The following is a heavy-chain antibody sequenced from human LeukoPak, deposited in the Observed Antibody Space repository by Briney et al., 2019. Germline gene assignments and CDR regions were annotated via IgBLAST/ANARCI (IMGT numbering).Heavy chain of an antibody. Sequence: SGTLSLTCTVSGGSISSYYWSWIRQPAGKGLEWIGRIYTSGSTNYNPSLKSRVTISVDKSKNQFSLKLSSVTAADTAVYYCAREVAAAGYYYYYYMDVWGKGTTVTVSS. CDR3: AREVAAAGYYYYYYMDV. D-gene: IGHD6-13*01. CDR2: IYTSGST. V-gene: IGHV4-4*07. CDR1: GGSISSYY. J-gene: IGHJ6*03.